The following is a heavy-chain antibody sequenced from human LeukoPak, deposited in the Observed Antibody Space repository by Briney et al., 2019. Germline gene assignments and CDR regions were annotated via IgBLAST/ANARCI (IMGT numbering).Heavy chain of an antibody. CDR1: GFTVSSNY. V-gene: IGHV3-66*01. Sequence: GGSLRLSCAASGFTVSSNYMSWVRQAPGKGLEWVSVIYSGGSTYYADSVKGRFTISRDNSKNTLYLQMNSLRAEDTALYYCARGFSLDSSSWFYATPFDYWGQGTLVTVSS. D-gene: IGHD6-13*01. J-gene: IGHJ4*02. CDR2: IYSGGST. CDR3: ARGFSLDSSSWFYATPFDY.